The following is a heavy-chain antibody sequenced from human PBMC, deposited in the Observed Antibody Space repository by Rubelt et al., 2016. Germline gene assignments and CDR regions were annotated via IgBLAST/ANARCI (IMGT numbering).Heavy chain of an antibody. CDR3: ARSPRYDFEDNWFDP. V-gene: IGHV1-46*01. CDR1: GYTFTSYY. D-gene: IGHD3-3*01. CDR2: INPSGGRP. J-gene: IGHJ5*02. Sequence: QVQLVQSGAEVKKPGASVKVSCKASGYTFTSYYMHWVRQAPGQGLEWMGIINPSGGRPSTGPEFQGRAPMTGDTSTSTVYMGVSSLRSEDTAVYYCARSPRYDFEDNWFDPWGQGTLVTVSS.